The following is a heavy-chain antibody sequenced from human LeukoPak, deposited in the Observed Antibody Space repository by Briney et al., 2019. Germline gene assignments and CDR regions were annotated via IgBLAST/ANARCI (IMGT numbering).Heavy chain of an antibody. Sequence: QSQTLSLTCAISGDSVSSNSAAWNWIRQSPSRGLEWLGRTYYRSKWYNDYAVSVKSRITINPDTSKNQFSLQLNSVTPEDTAVYYCARARTAMVTYYYYYMDVWGKGTTVTISS. CDR3: ARARTAMVTYYYYYMDV. D-gene: IGHD5-18*01. CDR1: GDSVSSNSAA. CDR2: TYYRSKWYN. J-gene: IGHJ6*03. V-gene: IGHV6-1*01.